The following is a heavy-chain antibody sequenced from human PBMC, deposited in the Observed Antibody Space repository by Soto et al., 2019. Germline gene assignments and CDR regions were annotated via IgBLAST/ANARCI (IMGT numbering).Heavy chain of an antibody. V-gene: IGHV3-23*01. D-gene: IGHD6-6*01. J-gene: IGHJ4*02. CDR1: GFTFSSYA. CDR2: ISGSGGST. CDR3: ATTLNSRPVQFDY. Sequence: GGSLRLSCAASGFTFSSYAMSWVRQAPGKGLEWVSAISGSGGSTYYADSVKGRFTISRDNSKNTLYLQMNSLRAEDTAVYYCATTLNSRPVQFDYWGQGTLVTVSS.